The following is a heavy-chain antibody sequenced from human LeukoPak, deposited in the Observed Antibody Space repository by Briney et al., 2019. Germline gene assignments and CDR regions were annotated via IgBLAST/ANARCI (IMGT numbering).Heavy chain of an antibody. D-gene: IGHD3-3*01. CDR2: IYDSGTT. CDR1: GGSISSSSYY. J-gene: IGHJ4*02. CDR3: ATENRITIFGVVTSHTDIDY. Sequence: PSETLSLTCTVSGGSISSSSYYWGWGRQPPGKGLEWIGSIYDSGTTYYHPSLKSRVTISVDTSKNQFSLKLSSVTAADTAVYYCATENRITIFGVVTSHTDIDYWGQGTLVTVSS. V-gene: IGHV4-39*02.